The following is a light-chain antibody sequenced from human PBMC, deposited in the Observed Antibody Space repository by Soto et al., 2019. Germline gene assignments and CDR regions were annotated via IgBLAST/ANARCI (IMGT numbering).Light chain of an antibody. CDR3: QQYGNHPRS. Sequence: DIQMTQSPSSLSAFVGDRVTITCQASQDINIYLNWYQQKPGKAPKLLIYDASNLATGGPSKFSGGGSETYFTFTISSLKPEDIATYYCQQYGNHPRSFGGGTKVEIK. CDR2: DAS. J-gene: IGKJ4*01. V-gene: IGKV1-33*01. CDR1: QDINIY.